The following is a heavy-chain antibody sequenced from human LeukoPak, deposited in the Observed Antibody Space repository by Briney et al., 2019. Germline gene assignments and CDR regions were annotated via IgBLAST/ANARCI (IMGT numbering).Heavy chain of an antibody. J-gene: IGHJ3*02. V-gene: IGHV1-8*03. CDR2: MNPNSGNT. D-gene: IGHD3-3*01. CDR1: GYTFTSYD. CDR3: ARGPSSITIFGVVIIGRGAFDI. Sequence: ASVKVPCKASGYTFTSYDINWVRQATGQGLEWMGWMNPNSGNTGYAQKFQGRVTITRNTSISTAYMELSSLRSEDTAVYYCARGPSSITIFGVVIIGRGAFDIWGQGTMVTVSS.